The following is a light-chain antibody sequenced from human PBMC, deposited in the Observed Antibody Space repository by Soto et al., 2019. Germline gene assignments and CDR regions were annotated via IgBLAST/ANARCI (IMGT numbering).Light chain of an antibody. Sequence: QLVLTQSPSASASLGASVKLICTLSSGHSSYAIAWHQQQPEKGPRYLMKLNSDGSHSKGDGIPDRFSGSSSGAERYLTISSLQSEDEADYYCQTWGTGIHVFGGGTQLTVL. CDR2: LNSDGSH. CDR3: QTWGTGIHV. J-gene: IGLJ7*01. CDR1: SGHSSYA. V-gene: IGLV4-69*01.